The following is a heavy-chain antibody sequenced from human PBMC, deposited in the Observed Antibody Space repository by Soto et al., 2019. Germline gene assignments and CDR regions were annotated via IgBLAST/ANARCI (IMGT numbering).Heavy chain of an antibody. Sequence: ASVKVSCKATGYTFRSFGISWVRQAPGQGLEWMGWISAYNGNTNYAQKLQGRVTMTTDTSTSTAYMELRSLTSDDTAVYYCARARSMYYGMDVWGQGTTVTV. D-gene: IGHD2-8*01. CDR2: ISAYNGNT. V-gene: IGHV1-18*01. CDR3: ARARSMYYGMDV. CDR1: GYTFRSFG. J-gene: IGHJ6*02.